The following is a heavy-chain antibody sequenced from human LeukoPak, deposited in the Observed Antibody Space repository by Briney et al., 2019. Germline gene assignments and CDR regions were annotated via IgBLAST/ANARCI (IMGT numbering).Heavy chain of an antibody. Sequence: PSETLSLTCTVSGGSISSGSYYWSWIRQPAGKGLEWIGRIYTSGSTNYNPSLKSRVTISVDTSKNQFSLKLSSVTAADTAVYYCARDLGYDYVWGTPPTVTWGQGTLVTVSS. CDR3: ARDLGYDYVWGTPPTVT. CDR1: GGSISSGSYY. CDR2: IYTSGST. D-gene: IGHD3-16*01. V-gene: IGHV4-61*02. J-gene: IGHJ5*02.